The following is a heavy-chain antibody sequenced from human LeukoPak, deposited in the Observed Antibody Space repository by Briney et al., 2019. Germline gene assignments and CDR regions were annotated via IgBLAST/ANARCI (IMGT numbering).Heavy chain of an antibody. Sequence: SETLSLTCTVSGVSISSYYWSWIRQPPGKGLEWIGYIYYSGSTNYNPSLKSRVTISVDTSKNQFSLKLSSVTAADTAVYYCARDYASTFYDYYGMDVWGKGTTVTVSS. CDR3: ARDYASTFYDYYGMDV. D-gene: IGHD2-2*01. CDR2: IYYSGST. CDR1: GVSISSYY. J-gene: IGHJ6*04. V-gene: IGHV4-59*01.